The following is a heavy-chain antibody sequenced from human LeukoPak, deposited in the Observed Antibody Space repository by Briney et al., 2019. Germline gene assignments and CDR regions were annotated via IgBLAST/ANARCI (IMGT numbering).Heavy chain of an antibody. V-gene: IGHV1-46*01. Sequence: GASVKVSCKASGYTFSRYYIHWVRQAPGQGLEWMAMINPSGGSTTYLRKFQGRVTITRDTSTMTVYMELSSLRSEDTAVYYCAREFAAMVPNGFDIWGQGTMVTVSP. CDR1: GYTFSRYY. CDR3: AREFAAMVPNGFDI. CDR2: INPSGGST. J-gene: IGHJ3*02. D-gene: IGHD5-18*01.